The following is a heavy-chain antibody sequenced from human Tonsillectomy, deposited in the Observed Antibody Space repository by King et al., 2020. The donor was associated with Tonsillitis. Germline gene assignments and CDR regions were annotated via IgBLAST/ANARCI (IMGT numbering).Heavy chain of an antibody. CDR2: LYPGDSDT. CDR3: AGHAAGAPYGHWYFDL. V-gene: IGHV5-51*01. CDR1: GYSFTNYW. D-gene: IGHD1-26*01. Sequence: QLVQSGAEVKKPGESLKISCKGSGYSFTNYWIAWVRQMPGKGLEWMGILYPGDSDTRYSPSFQGQVTISADKSISTAYLQWTSLKASDTAMYFCAGHAAGAPYGHWYFDLWGRGTLVTVSS. J-gene: IGHJ2*01.